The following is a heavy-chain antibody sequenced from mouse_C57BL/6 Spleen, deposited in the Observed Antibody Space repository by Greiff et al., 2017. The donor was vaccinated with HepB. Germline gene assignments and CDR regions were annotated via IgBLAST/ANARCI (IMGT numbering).Heavy chain of an antibody. Sequence: EVNLVESGGGLVKPGGSLKLSCAASGFTFSSYAMSWVRQTPEKRLEWVATISDGGSYTYYPDNVKGRFTISRDNAKNNLYLQMSHLKSEDTAMYYCARDRDGYYGYFDYWGQGTTLTVSS. CDR3: ARDRDGYYGYFDY. V-gene: IGHV5-4*01. CDR2: ISDGGSYT. CDR1: GFTFSSYA. D-gene: IGHD2-3*01. J-gene: IGHJ2*01.